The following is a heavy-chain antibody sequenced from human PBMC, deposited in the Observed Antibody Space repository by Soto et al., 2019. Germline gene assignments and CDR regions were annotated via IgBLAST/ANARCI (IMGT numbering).Heavy chain of an antibody. V-gene: IGHV4-59*01. CDR3: ARGKIVGP. J-gene: IGHJ5*02. Sequence: SETLSLTCTVSGGSISTYYWSWIRQPPGKGPEWIGYINYSGSTNYNPSLKSRVTISVDTSNNQFSLKLSSVTAADTAVYFCARGKIVGPWGQGTLVTVSS. CDR2: INYSGST. D-gene: IGHD3-16*02. CDR1: GGSISTYY.